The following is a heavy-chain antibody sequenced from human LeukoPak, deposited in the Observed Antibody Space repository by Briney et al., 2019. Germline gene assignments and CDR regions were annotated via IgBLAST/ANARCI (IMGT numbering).Heavy chain of an antibody. D-gene: IGHD3-10*01. J-gene: IGHJ4*02. V-gene: IGHV4-59*01. CDR1: VGSISSYY. CDR2: IYYSGST. CDR3: ARVVGPPKVSYYYGSGSPAPYYFDY. Sequence: SETLSLTCTVSVGSISSYYWSWIRQPPGKGLEWIGYIYYSGSTNYNPSLKSRVTISVDSSKNQFALMLSSVTAADTAVYYYARVVGPPKVSYYYGSGSPAPYYFDYWGQGTLVTVSS.